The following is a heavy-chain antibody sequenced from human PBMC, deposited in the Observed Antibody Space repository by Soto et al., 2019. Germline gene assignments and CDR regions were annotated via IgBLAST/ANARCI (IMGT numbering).Heavy chain of an antibody. V-gene: IGHV1-46*01. CDR2: INPHGGST. J-gene: IGHJ5*02. Sequence: ASVKVSCKAPGDTFTSYYLNWVRQAPGQGLEWMGVINPHGGSTKYAQKFQGRITMTRDTSRSTVYMELSSLRSDDTAIYYCARSSGGNFGIIIEGSNWFDPWGQGNLVTVSS. D-gene: IGHD3-3*01. CDR3: ARSSGGNFGIIIEGSNWFDP. CDR1: GDTFTSYY.